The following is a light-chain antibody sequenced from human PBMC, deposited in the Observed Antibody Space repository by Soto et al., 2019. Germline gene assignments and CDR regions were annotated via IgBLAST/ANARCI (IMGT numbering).Light chain of an antibody. CDR2: EVN. J-gene: IGLJ1*01. CDR3: SSFTTTSTYV. CDR1: SSDVGGCTC. V-gene: IGLV2-14*01. Sequence: QSALTQPASVSGSPGQSITISCTGTSSDVGGCTCVSWYQHHPGKAPKLMIYEVNNRPSGVSYRFSGYKSGNTASLTISGLQAEDDADYYCSSFTTTSTYVFGTGTKVTVL.